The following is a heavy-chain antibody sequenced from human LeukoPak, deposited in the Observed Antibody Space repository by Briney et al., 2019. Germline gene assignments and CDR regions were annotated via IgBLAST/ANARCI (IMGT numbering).Heavy chain of an antibody. CDR3: ATLPVVPAAINYYYYYYMDV. J-gene: IGHJ6*03. V-gene: IGHV1-69*05. Sequence: SVKVSCKASGGTFSSYAISWVRQAPGQGLEWMGGIIPIFGTANYAQKLQGRVTITTDESTSTAYMELSSLRSEDTAVYYCATLPVVPAAINYYYYYYMDVWGKGTTVTVSS. D-gene: IGHD2-2*02. CDR1: GGTFSSYA. CDR2: IIPIFGTA.